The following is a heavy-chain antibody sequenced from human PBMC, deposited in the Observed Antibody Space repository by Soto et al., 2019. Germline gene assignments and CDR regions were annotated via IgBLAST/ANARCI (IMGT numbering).Heavy chain of an antibody. V-gene: IGHV4-30-4*01. J-gene: IGHJ4*02. Sequence: PSETLSLTCTVSGGSTSSDNYWSWIRQPPGKGLAWIGHIYYSGNTDYNPSLKSRLAISIDTSKNQFSLKRSSVTAADPADYFCARAGADSSDGFYYFGACGQCSRVTVCS. CDR3: ARAGADSSDGFYYFGA. CDR1: GGSTSSDNY. D-gene: IGHD6-19*01. CDR2: IYYSGNT.